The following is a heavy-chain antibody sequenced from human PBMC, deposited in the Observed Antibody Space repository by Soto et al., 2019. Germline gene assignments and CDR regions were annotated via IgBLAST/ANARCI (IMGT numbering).Heavy chain of an antibody. V-gene: IGHV3-11*01. CDR1: GFTFSDYY. D-gene: IGHD6-6*01. CDR2: ISSSGSTI. CDR3: ARVGSYSSSIIRVYLDE. J-gene: IGHJ4*02. Sequence: GESLKISCAASGFTFSDYYMSWIRQAPGKGLEWVSYISSSGSTIYYADSVKGRFTISRDNAKNSLYLQMNSLRAEDTAVYYCARVGSYSSSIIRVYLDEWGQGTLVTVSS.